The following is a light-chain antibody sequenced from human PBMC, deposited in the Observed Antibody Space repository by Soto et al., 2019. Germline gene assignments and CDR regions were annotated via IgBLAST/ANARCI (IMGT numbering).Light chain of an antibody. J-gene: IGKJ5*01. V-gene: IGKV1-9*01. CDR3: QKLNSFPIT. Sequence: DIQMTPSPSSLSASVVDIFTITCLASQTITTYLCWYQQKPGKAPNLLIYAASTLQNGVPSRFSGSGSGTEFTLTITSLQPEDFATYYCQKLNSFPITCGQGTQREIK. CDR2: AAS. CDR1: QTITTY.